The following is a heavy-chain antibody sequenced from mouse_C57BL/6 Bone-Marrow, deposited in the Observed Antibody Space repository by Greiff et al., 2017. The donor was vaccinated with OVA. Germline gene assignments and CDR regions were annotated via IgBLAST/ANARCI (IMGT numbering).Heavy chain of an antibody. Sequence: EVQLQQSGPELVKPGASVKISCKASGYTFTDYYMNWVKQSHGKSLEWIGDINPNNGGTSYNQKFKGKATLTVDKSSSTAYMELRSLTSEDSAVYYCAGDDYGYDGVDYWGQGTTLTVSS. V-gene: IGHV1-26*01. D-gene: IGHD2-2*01. CDR3: AGDDYGYDGVDY. CDR1: GYTFTDYY. J-gene: IGHJ2*01. CDR2: INPNNGGT.